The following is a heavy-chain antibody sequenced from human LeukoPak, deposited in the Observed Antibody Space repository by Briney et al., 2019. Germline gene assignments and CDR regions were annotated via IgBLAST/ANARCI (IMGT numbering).Heavy chain of an antibody. J-gene: IGHJ4*02. Sequence: ASVKVSCKASGYTFTNYGVSWVRQAPGQGLEWMGWISAYNGNTNYAQKLQGRVTMTTDPSTSTAYMELRTLRSDDTAVYYCARAAEEEEYQLLCLDCWGQGTLVTVSS. CDR2: ISAYNGNT. V-gene: IGHV1-18*01. D-gene: IGHD2-2*01. CDR3: ARAAEEEEYQLLCLDC. CDR1: GYTFTNYG.